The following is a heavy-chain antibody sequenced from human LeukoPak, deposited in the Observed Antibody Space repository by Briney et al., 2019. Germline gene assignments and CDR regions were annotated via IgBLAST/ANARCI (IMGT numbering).Heavy chain of an antibody. D-gene: IGHD6-13*01. J-gene: IGHJ4*02. Sequence: PGGSLRLSCAASGFTVSSNYMNWVRQAPGKGLEWVSVIYAGGTTYYADSVKGRFTISRDNSKNTLFLQMSSLRAEDTAVYYCARQLRVGTAAGFDYWGRGTLVTVSS. CDR3: ARQLRVGTAAGFDY. CDR1: GFTVSSNY. V-gene: IGHV3-53*01. CDR2: IYAGGTT.